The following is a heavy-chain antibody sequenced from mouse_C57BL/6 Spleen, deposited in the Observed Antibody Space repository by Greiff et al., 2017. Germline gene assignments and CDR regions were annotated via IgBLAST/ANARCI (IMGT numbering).Heavy chain of an antibody. J-gene: IGHJ2*01. CDR1: GYTFTSYG. D-gene: IGHD1-1*01. Sequence: VQLVESGAELARPGASVKLSCKASGYTFTSYGISWVKQRTGQGLEWIGEIYPRSGNTYYNEKFKGKATLTADKSSSTAYMELRSLTSEDSAVYFCARSPITTVVATDYWGQGTTLTVSS. V-gene: IGHV1-81*01. CDR2: IYPRSGNT. CDR3: ARSPITTVVATDY.